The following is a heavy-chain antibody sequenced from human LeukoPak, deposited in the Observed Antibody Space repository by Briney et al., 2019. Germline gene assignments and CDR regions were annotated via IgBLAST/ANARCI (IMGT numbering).Heavy chain of an antibody. CDR2: ISGDGGST. CDR3: AKDDDMGATHFDY. D-gene: IGHD1-26*01. CDR1: GFTFDDYA. Sequence: GGSLRLSCAASGFTFDDYAMHWVRQAPGKGLEWVSLISGDGGSTYYADSVKGRFTISRDNSKNTLYLQMNSLRAEDTAVYYCAKDDDMGATHFDYWGQGTLVTVSS. J-gene: IGHJ4*02. V-gene: IGHV3-43*02.